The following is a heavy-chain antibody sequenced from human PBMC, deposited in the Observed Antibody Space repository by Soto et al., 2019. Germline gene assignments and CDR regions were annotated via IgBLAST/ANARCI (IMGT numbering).Heavy chain of an antibody. Sequence: PSETLSLTCAVYGGSFSGYYWSWIRQPPGKGLEWIGEINHSGSTNYNPSLKSRVTISVDTSKNQFSLKLSSVTAADTAVYYCASGQRFWPSYMDVWGKGTTVTVSS. CDR2: INHSGST. V-gene: IGHV4-34*01. CDR1: GGSFSGYY. CDR3: ASGQRFWPSYMDV. D-gene: IGHD3-3*01. J-gene: IGHJ6*03.